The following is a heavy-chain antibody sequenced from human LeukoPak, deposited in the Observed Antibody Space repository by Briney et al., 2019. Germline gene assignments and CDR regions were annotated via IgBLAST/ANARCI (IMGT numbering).Heavy chain of an antibody. CDR1: GGSISSYY. CDR3: ARLGYCSSTSCYGDYYYMDV. CDR2: IYYSGST. V-gene: IGHV4-59*12. D-gene: IGHD2-2*01. J-gene: IGHJ6*03. Sequence: SETLSLTCTVSGGSISSYYWSWIRQPPGKGLEWIGYIYYSGSTNYNPSLKSRVTISVDTSKNQFSLKLSSVTAADTAVYYCARLGYCSSTSCYGDYYYMDVWGKGTTVTVSS.